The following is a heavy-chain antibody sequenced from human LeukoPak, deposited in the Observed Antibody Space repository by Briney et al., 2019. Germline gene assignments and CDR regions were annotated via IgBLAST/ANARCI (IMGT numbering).Heavy chain of an antibody. J-gene: IGHJ4*02. CDR2: ISGSGGST. Sequence: GASLRLSCAASGFTFSSYAMSWVRQAPGKGLEWVSAISGSGGSTYYADSVKGRFTISRDNSKNTLYLQMNSLRAEDTAVYYCAKDLRWLQYGYWGQETLVTVSS. CDR1: GFTFSSYA. CDR3: AKDLRWLQYGY. D-gene: IGHD5-24*01. V-gene: IGHV3-23*01.